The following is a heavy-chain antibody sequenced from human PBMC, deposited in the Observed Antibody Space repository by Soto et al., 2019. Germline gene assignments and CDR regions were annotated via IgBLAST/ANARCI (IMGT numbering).Heavy chain of an antibody. CDR2: IKSKTDGGTT. V-gene: IGHV3-15*01. CDR1: GFTFSNAW. Sequence: GGSLRLSCAASGFTFSNAWMSWVRQAPGKGLEWVGRIKSKTDGGTTDYAAPVKGRFTISRDDSKNTLYLQMNSLKTEDTAVYYCTTDLRWSYAPLDDYWGQGTLVTVSS. CDR3: TTDLRWSYAPLDDY. D-gene: IGHD3-16*01. J-gene: IGHJ4*02.